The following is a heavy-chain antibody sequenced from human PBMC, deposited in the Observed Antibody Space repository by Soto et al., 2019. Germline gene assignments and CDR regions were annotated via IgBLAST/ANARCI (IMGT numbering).Heavy chain of an antibody. CDR2: GYHRGTS. J-gene: IGHJ4*02. CDR3: ARGNGYYDTSGDFNS. Sequence: PSETLSLTCTVSGGSISSGGYYWSWIRQHPWKGLEWIGSGYHRGTSYYNPSLQSRVSISMDTSKNQFSLRLASVTAADTAVYYCARGNGYYDTSGDFNSWGQGXLVTVYS. V-gene: IGHV4-39*01. CDR1: GGSISSGGYY. D-gene: IGHD3-22*01.